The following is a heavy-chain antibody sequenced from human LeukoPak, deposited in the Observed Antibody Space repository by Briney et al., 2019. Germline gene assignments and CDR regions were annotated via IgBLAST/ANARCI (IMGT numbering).Heavy chain of an antibody. CDR3: ARAIAAAGY. CDR1: GYTFTSYG. CDR2: ISAYNGNT. Sequence: ASVKVSCKASGYTFTSYGISWVRQAPVQGLEWMGWISAYNGNTNYAQKFQGRVTMTRDTSISTAYMELSRLRSDDTAVYYCARAIAAAGYWGQGTLVTVSS. D-gene: IGHD6-13*01. V-gene: IGHV1-18*01. J-gene: IGHJ4*02.